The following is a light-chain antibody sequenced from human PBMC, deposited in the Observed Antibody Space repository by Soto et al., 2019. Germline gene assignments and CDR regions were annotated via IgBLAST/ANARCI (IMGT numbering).Light chain of an antibody. Sequence: NQMNLSPSTLSAYVGDRVTITCRASQSISSWLAWYQQKPGKAPKLLIYKASSLESGVPSRFSGSGSGTEFTLTISSLQPDDFATYYCQQYNSYSWTFGQGTKVDIK. V-gene: IGKV1-5*03. CDR3: QQYNSYSWT. CDR2: KAS. CDR1: QSISSW. J-gene: IGKJ1*01.